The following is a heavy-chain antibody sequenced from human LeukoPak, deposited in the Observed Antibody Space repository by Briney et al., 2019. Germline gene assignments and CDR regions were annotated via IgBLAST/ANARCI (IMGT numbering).Heavy chain of an antibody. CDR2: ISFDGSNK. V-gene: IGHV3-30*04. CDR3: AKDGDRGSYFFDY. J-gene: IGHJ4*02. D-gene: IGHD1-26*01. Sequence: PGGSLRLSCAASGFIFSPYAMHWVRQAPGKGLEWVSLISFDGSNKFYADSVKGRFTISRDNSKETLYLQMDSLRVEDTAVYYCAKDGDRGSYFFDYWGQGTLVTVSS. CDR1: GFIFSPYA.